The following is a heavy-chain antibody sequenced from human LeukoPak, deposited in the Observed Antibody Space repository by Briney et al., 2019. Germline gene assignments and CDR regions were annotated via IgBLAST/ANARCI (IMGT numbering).Heavy chain of an antibody. CDR2: IYCSGST. J-gene: IGHJ4*02. D-gene: IGHD6-13*01. CDR1: GGSISSSSYY. CDR3: ARYPVAAAGTPH. V-gene: IGHV4-39*01. Sequence: PLETLSLTCTVSGGSISSSSYYWGWIRQPPGKGLEWIGSIYCSGSTYYNPSLKSRVTISVDTSKNQFSLKLSSVTAADTAVYYCARYPVAAAGTPHWGQGTLVTVSS.